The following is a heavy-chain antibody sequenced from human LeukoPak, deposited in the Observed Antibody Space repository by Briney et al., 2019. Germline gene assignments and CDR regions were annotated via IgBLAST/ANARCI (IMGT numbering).Heavy chain of an antibody. Sequence: SETLSLTCAVSGSSISSGSYYWSWIRQPAGKGLEWIGRIYTSGSTNYNSSLKSRVTISVDTSKNQFSLNLSSVTAADTAVYYCARGSARMVANPLFDYWGQGTLVTVSS. D-gene: IGHD5-12*01. CDR1: GSSISSGSYY. J-gene: IGHJ4*02. V-gene: IGHV4-61*02. CDR3: ARGSARMVANPLFDY. CDR2: IYTSGST.